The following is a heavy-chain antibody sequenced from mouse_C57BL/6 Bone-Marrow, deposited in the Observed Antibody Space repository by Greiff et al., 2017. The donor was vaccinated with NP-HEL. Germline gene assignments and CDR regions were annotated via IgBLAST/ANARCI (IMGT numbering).Heavy chain of an antibody. V-gene: IGHV1-75*01. CDR1: GYTFTDYY. CDR3: AREGYYDYDEYYFDY. D-gene: IGHD2-4*01. Sequence: QVQLQQSGPELVKPGASVKISCKASGYTFTDYYINWVKQRPGQGLEWIGWIFPGSGSTYYNEKFKGKATLTVDKSSSTAYMLLSSLTSEDSAVYFCAREGYYDYDEYYFDYWGQGTTLTVSS. CDR2: IFPGSGST. J-gene: IGHJ2*01.